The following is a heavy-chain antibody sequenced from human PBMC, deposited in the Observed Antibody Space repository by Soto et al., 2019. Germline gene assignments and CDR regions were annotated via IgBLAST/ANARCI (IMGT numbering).Heavy chain of an antibody. D-gene: IGHD3-16*01. J-gene: IGHJ2*01. V-gene: IGHV3-23*01. Sequence: EVQLLESGGGLVQPGGSLRLSCAASGFTFSSYAMSWVRQAPGKGLEWVSAISGSGGSTYYADSVKGRFTISRDNSKNTLYLQMNRLRAENTAVYYCAKDTYYDYIRYFDLWGRGTLVTVSS. CDR1: GFTFSSYA. CDR2: ISGSGGST. CDR3: AKDTYYDYIRYFDL.